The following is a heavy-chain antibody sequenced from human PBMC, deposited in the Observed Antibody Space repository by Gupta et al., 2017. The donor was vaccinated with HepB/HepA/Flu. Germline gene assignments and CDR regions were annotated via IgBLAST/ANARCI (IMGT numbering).Heavy chain of an antibody. CDR2: ISWNTVAM. D-gene: IGHD1-26*01. CDR1: GFTFDDFA. Sequence: EKHLVESGGGLVQPGRSLRLSCAASGFTFDDFAMHWVRQAPGKGLEWVAGISWNTVAMGYADSVKGRFTISRDNAKNFLYLQMSNLRVEDMALYYCAKALYTESYLPSGAFDLWGQGTMVTVSS. V-gene: IGHV3-9*03. CDR3: AKALYTESYLPSGAFDL. J-gene: IGHJ3*01.